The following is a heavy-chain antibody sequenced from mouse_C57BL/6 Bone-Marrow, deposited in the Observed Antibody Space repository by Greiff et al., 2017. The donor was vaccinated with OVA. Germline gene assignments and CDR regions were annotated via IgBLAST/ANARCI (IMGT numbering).Heavy chain of an antibody. V-gene: IGHV1-80*01. J-gene: IGHJ4*01. CDR3: ARGIYGRTRGAMDY. CDR1: GYAFSSYW. CDR2: IYPGDGDT. Sequence: VKLMESGAELVKPGASVKISCKASGYAFSSYWMNWVKQRPGKGLEWIGQIYPGDGDTNYNGKFKGKATLTADKSSSTAYMQLSSLTSEDSAVYFCARGIYGRTRGAMDYWGQGTSVTVSS. D-gene: IGHD1-2*01.